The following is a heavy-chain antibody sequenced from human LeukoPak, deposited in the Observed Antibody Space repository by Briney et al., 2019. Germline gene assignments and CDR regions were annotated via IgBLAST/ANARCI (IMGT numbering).Heavy chain of an antibody. CDR1: GFTFSSYS. V-gene: IGHV3-21*01. CDR3: ARDRVRGVDGDY. J-gene: IGHJ4*02. Sequence: GGSLRLSCAASGFTFSSYSMNWVRQAPGKGLEWVSSISSSSYIYYADSVKGRFTISRDNAENSLYLQMNSLRAEDTAVYYCARDRVRGVDGDYWGQGTLVTVSS. CDR2: ISSSSYI. D-gene: IGHD3-10*01.